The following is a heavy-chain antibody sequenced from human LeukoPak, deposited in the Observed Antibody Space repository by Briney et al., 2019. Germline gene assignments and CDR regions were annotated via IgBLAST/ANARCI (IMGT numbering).Heavy chain of an antibody. CDR2: IIPIFGTA. V-gene: IGHV1-69*05. J-gene: IGHJ3*02. Sequence: ASVKVSCKASGGTFSSYAISWVRQAPGQGLEWVGGIIPIFGTANYAQKFQGRVTITTDESTSTAYMELSSLRSEHTAVYYCATRWLQPAFDIWGQGTMVTVSS. CDR1: GGTFSSYA. D-gene: IGHD5-24*01. CDR3: ATRWLQPAFDI.